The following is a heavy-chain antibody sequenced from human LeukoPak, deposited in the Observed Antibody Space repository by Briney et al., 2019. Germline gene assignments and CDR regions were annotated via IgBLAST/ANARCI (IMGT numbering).Heavy chain of an antibody. J-gene: IGHJ4*02. CDR2: ISPQGTT. Sequence: GGSLRLSCAASGFPFSAYAMTWVCQAPGKGPEWVSSISPQGTTYYADSVKGRFTVSRDNSRNTLFLQMGSLRADDMAVYYCAKPRVDSGTGSSYGHGLDFWGQGTLVTVSS. CDR3: AKPRVDSGTGSSYGHGLDF. CDR1: GFPFSAYA. V-gene: IGHV3-23*01. D-gene: IGHD5-18*01.